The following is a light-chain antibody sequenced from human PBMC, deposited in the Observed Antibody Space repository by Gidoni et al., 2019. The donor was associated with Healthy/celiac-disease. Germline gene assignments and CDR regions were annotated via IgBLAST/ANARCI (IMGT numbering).Light chain of an antibody. Sequence: QLVLTQSPAASASLGATVKRTCTLSSGHSSYAIAWPQQQPEKGPRYLMKLNSDGRHSQGDGIPERFSGSSSGAARYLTISRLQSEDEADSSCQTWGTGIPVFCGVTTLPVL. CDR3: QTWGTGIPV. CDR2: LNSDGRH. CDR1: SGHSSYA. V-gene: IGLV4-69*01. J-gene: IGLJ3*02.